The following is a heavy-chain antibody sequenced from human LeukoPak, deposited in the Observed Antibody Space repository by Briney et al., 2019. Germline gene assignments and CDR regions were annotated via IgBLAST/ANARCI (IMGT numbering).Heavy chain of an antibody. CDR3: AGVRFLVVVTGFDY. CDR2: INSGGST. J-gene: IGHJ4*02. CDR1: GFTVSSNH. Sequence: GGSLRLSCAASGFTVSSNHMSWVRQAPGKGLEWVSVINSGGSTYYADSVTGRFTISRDNSKNTLYLQMNSLRAEDTAVYYCAGVRFLVVVTGFDYWGQGTLVTVSS. V-gene: IGHV3-66*01. D-gene: IGHD2-21*02.